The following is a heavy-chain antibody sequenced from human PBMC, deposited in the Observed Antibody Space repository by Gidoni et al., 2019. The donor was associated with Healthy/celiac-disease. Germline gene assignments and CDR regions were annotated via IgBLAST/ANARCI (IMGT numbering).Heavy chain of an antibody. J-gene: IGHJ4*02. CDR2: INHSGST. CDR3: ARRKRGIAVAGTLDY. D-gene: IGHD6-19*01. V-gene: IGHV4-34*01. Sequence: GEINHSGSTNYNPSLKSRVTISVDTSKNQFSLKLSSVTAADTAVYYCARRKRGIAVAGTLDYWGQGTLVTVPS.